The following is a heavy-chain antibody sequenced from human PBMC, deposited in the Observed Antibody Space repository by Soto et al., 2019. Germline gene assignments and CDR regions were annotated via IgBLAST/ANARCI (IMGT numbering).Heavy chain of an antibody. V-gene: IGHV1-69*06. D-gene: IGHD3-22*01. CDR3: ARRSLYYYDSSGYSPVGY. J-gene: IGHJ4*02. Sequence: QVQLVQSGAEVKKPGSSVKVSCKASGGNLSSYAISWVLQAPGQGHEWMGGIIPIFGTEHYAQKFQGRFTITEDKATSTAHMELSTLRSEEMSVYDCARRSLYYYDSSGYSPVGYWCQGTLLTVSS. CDR1: GGNLSSYA. CDR2: IIPIFGTE.